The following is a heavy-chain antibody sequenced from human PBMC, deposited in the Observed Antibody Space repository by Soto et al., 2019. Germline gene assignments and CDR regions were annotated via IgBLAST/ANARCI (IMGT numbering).Heavy chain of an antibody. CDR2: IFYSGST. CDR1: GGSISRSSNF. J-gene: IGHJ4*02. V-gene: IGHV4-39*01. CDR3: ARNFLGSATTSFDY. D-gene: IGHD6-19*01. Sequence: SETLSLTCSVSGGSISRSSNFWGWIRQPPGKGLEWIASIFYSGSTYYNPSLRSRVIISVDTSKNNFSLKLSSVTAADTAIYYCARNFLGSATTSFDYWGQGTQVTVSS.